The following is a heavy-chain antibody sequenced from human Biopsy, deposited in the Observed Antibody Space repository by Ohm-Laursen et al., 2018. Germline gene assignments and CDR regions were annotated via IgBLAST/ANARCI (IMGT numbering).Heavy chain of an antibody. CDR3: ARIPILVVPAAIVYRHRRHLQGLDV. D-gene: IGHD2-2*02. CDR1: GFSLNTRGMS. CDR2: LYWDDSK. J-gene: IGHJ6*02. V-gene: IGHV2-70*16. Sequence: TQTLTLTYTLSGFSLNTRGMSVTWIRQPPGKALEWLARLYWDDSKFYSESLKTRLTISKGTSENHVVLTLSDVAPVDTATYYCARIPILVVPAAIVYRHRRHLQGLDVWGQGTTVIVSS.